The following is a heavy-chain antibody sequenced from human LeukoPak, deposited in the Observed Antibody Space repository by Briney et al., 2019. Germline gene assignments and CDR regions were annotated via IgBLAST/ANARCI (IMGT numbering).Heavy chain of an antibody. V-gene: IGHV4-34*01. J-gene: IGHJ4*02. CDR2: IHNSGTT. CDR1: GGPFSGYF. CDR3: ARVTTVTTRGYYFDY. D-gene: IGHD4-17*01. Sequence: TSETLSLTCAVSGGPFSGYFWGWIRQPPGKGLEWIGEIHNSGTTNYNPSLNSRVTISEDTSKNQFSLKLSSVTAADTAVYYCARVTTVTTRGYYFDYWGQGTLVTVSS.